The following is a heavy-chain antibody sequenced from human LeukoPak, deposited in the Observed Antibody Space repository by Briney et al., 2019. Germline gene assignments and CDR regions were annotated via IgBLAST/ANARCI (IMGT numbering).Heavy chain of an antibody. D-gene: IGHD6-19*01. J-gene: IGHJ4*02. CDR3: ARAPVAGKGITDATYDY. CDR2: IYHSGST. V-gene: IGHV4-34*01. CDR1: GGSFSGYY. Sequence: SETLSLTCAVYGGSFSGYYWSWIRQPPGKGLEWIGSIYHSGSTYYNPSLKSRVTISVDTSKNQFSLKLSSVTAADTAVYYCARAPVAGKGITDATYDYWGQGTLVTVSS.